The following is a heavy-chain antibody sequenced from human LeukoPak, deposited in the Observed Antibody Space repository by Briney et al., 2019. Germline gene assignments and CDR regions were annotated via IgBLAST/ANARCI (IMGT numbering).Heavy chain of an antibody. J-gene: IGHJ3*02. CDR3: ARDWPTRDAFDI. CDR2: INPNSGGT. D-gene: IGHD4-11*01. Sequence: ASVKVSCKTSGFNFNTYYMHWVRQAPGQGLEWMGWINPNSGGTNYAQKFQGRVTMTRDTSISTAYMELSRLRSDDTAVYYCARDWPTRDAFDIWGQGTMVTVSS. V-gene: IGHV1-2*02. CDR1: GFNFNTYY.